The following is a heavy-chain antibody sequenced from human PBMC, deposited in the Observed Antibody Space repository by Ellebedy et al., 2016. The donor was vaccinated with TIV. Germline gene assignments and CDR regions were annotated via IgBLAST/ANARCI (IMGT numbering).Heavy chain of an antibody. Sequence: GGSLRLSXAASGFTFSSYWMHWVRQAPGKGLEWVANIKPDGSGKYCVDSVRGRFTISRDNAKNSLYLQMNSLRAEDTAVYYCARALGGGDCYWGQGTLVTVSS. J-gene: IGHJ4*02. D-gene: IGHD2-21*02. CDR1: GFTFSSYW. CDR3: ARALGGGDCY. CDR2: IKPDGSGK. V-gene: IGHV3-7*01.